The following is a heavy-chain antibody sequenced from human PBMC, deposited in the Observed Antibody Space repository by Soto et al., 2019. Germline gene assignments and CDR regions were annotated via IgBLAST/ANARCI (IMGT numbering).Heavy chain of an antibody. J-gene: IGHJ6*02. D-gene: IGHD1-20*01. CDR1: GGSISGYY. V-gene: IGHV4-59*08. CDR3: ARHVGLYNSNGMDV. CDR2: VYYSGTT. Sequence: SETLSLTCTVSGGSISGYYWTWIRQPPGKGLEWIGYVYYSGTTNYNPSLKSRVTISVDTSKNQFSLKLSSVTAADTAVYSCARHVGLYNSNGMDVWGQGTTVTVSS.